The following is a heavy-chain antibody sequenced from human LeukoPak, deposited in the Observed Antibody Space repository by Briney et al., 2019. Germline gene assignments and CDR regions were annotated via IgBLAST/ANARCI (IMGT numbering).Heavy chain of an antibody. V-gene: IGHV3-7*01. CDR1: GFTFSSYW. CDR3: ARDHCSSTSCYLSVYYFDY. J-gene: IGHJ4*02. Sequence: PGGSLRLSCAASGFTFSSYWMSWVRQAPGKGLEWVANIKQDGSEKYYVDSVKGRFTISRDNAKNSLYLQMNSLRAEDTAVYYCARDHCSSTSCYLSVYYFDYWGQGTLVTVSS. D-gene: IGHD2-2*01. CDR2: IKQDGSEK.